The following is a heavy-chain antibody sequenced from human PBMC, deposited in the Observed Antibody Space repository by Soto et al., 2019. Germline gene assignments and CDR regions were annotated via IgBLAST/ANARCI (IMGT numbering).Heavy chain of an antibody. CDR1: GYTFTSYD. J-gene: IGHJ3*02. CDR3: ASTAALPYCTNGVCVAFDI. Sequence: QVQLVQSGAEVKKPGASVKVSCKASGYTFTSYDINWVRQATGQGLEWMGWMKPNSGNTGYAQKFQGRVTMKRNTSISTAYMELSSLRSEDTAVYYCASTAALPYCTNGVCVAFDIWGQGTMVTVSS. V-gene: IGHV1-8*01. CDR2: MKPNSGNT. D-gene: IGHD2-8*01.